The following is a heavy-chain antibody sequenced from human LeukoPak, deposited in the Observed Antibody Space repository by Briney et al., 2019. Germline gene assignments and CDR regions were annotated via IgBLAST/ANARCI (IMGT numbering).Heavy chain of an antibody. CDR2: ISSSSSSYI. D-gene: IGHD2-2*01. V-gene: IGHV3-21*01. Sequence: GGSLRLSCAASGFTFSSYSMNWVRQAPGKGLEWVSSISSSSSSYIYYADSVKGRFTISRDNAKNSLYLQMNSLRAEDTAVYYCARVVPAAYDAFDIWGQGTMVTVSS. CDR3: ARVVPAAYDAFDI. CDR1: GFTFSSYS. J-gene: IGHJ3*02.